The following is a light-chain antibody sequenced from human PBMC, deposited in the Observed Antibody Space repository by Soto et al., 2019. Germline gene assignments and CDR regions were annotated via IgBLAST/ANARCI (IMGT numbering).Light chain of an antibody. CDR3: QQYKTYWYT. CDR2: KAS. Sequence: DIQMTQSPSTLSESVGDRVTITCRASQSISSWLAWYQQKPGKAPKLLIYKASSLEGGVPSRFSGSGSGTEFTLTISSLQPDDFATYYCQQYKTYWYTFGQGTKLEIK. V-gene: IGKV1-5*03. J-gene: IGKJ2*01. CDR1: QSISSW.